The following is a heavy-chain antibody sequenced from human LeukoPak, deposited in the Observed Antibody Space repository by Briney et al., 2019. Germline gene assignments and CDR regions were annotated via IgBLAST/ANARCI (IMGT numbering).Heavy chain of an antibody. CDR1: GYTFTSYG. Sequence: ASVKVSCKASGYTFTSYGISWVRQAPGQGLEWMGWISAYNGNTHYAQNLQGRVTMTRDTSTSTAYMELRSLRSDDTAVYYCARAKHQWLVEFDYWGQGTLVTVSS. CDR3: ARAKHQWLVEFDY. D-gene: IGHD6-19*01. J-gene: IGHJ4*02. CDR2: ISAYNGNT. V-gene: IGHV1-18*01.